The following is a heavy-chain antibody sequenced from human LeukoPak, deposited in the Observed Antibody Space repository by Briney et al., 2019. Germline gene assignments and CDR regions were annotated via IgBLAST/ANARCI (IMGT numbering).Heavy chain of an antibody. CDR3: ARGYYDILTGYLYFDY. Sequence: ASVKVSCKASGYTFTSYDINWVRQAPGQGLEWMGWINPNSGGTNYAQKFQGRVTMTRDTSISTAYMELSRLRSDDTAVYYCARGYYDILTGYLYFDYWGQGTLVTVSS. D-gene: IGHD3-9*01. J-gene: IGHJ4*02. CDR2: INPNSGGT. CDR1: GYTFTSYD. V-gene: IGHV1-2*02.